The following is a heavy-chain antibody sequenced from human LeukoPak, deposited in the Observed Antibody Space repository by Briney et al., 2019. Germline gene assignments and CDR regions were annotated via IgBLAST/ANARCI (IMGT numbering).Heavy chain of an antibody. J-gene: IGHJ4*02. Sequence: GGSLRLSCAVSRFTFSNYWMSWVRRAPGKGLEWVANINQDGSEKYYVDSVKGRFSISRDNAKNLVYLQTNSLRVEDTAVYYCARDRIGVGLMVYVTAYYFDYWGQGTLVTVSS. V-gene: IGHV3-7*01. CDR1: RFTFSNYW. D-gene: IGHD2-8*01. CDR2: INQDGSEK. CDR3: ARDRIGVGLMVYVTAYYFDY.